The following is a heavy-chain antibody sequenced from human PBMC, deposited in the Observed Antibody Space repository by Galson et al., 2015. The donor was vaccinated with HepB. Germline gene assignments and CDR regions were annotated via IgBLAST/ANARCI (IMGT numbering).Heavy chain of an antibody. Sequence: SLRLSCAASGFTFSSYWMSWVRQAPGKGLEWVANINKDGSEKYYVDSVEGRFTISRDNAKNSLYLQMNSLRAEDTAVYYCVRDRVAAGGGDWFDPWGQGTLVTVSS. CDR3: VRDRVAAGGGDWFDP. J-gene: IGHJ5*02. V-gene: IGHV3-7*01. CDR2: INKDGSEK. D-gene: IGHD6-13*01. CDR1: GFTFSSYW.